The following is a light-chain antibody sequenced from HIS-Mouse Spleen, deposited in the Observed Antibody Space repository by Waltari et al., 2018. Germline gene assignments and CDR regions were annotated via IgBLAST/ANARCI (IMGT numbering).Light chain of an antibody. J-gene: IGLJ2*01. V-gene: IGLV3-10*01. CDR3: YSTGSSGNHRV. CDR2: EDS. Sequence: SYELTQPPSVSVSPGQTASITCSGDELPKKCAYWYQQKSGQAPVLVIDEDSKRPSGIPERFSGSSSGTMATLTISGAQVEDEADYYCYSTGSSGNHRVFGGGTKLTVL. CDR1: ELPKKC.